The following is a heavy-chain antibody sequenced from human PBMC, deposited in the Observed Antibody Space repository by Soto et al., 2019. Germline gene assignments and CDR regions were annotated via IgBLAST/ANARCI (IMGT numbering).Heavy chain of an antibody. Sequence: PGGSLRLSCSASGFTFSTYAMYWVRQAPGKGLEYVSAISSNGGLTYYADSVKGRFTISRDNSKNTLYLQMSSLRTEDTAVYYCVKEQSSGWPRYCFDYWGQGTLVTV. CDR1: GFTFSTYA. J-gene: IGHJ4*02. CDR2: ISSNGGLT. V-gene: IGHV3-64D*06. D-gene: IGHD6-19*01. CDR3: VKEQSSGWPRYCFDY.